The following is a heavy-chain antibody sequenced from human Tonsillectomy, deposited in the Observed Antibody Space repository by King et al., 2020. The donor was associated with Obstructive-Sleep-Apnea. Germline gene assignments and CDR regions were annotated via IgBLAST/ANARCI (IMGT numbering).Heavy chain of an antibody. CDR2: IYYSGST. CDR3: AREYNYYYFDY. V-gene: IGHV4-59*01. Sequence: VQLQESGPGLVKPSETLSLTCTVSGGSISSYYWSWIRQPPGKGLEWIGYIYYSGSTNYNPSLKSRVTISVDTSKNQFSLKLSSVTAADTAVYYCAREYNYYYFDYWGQGTLVTVSS. CDR1: GGSISSYY. D-gene: IGHD5-24*01. J-gene: IGHJ4*02.